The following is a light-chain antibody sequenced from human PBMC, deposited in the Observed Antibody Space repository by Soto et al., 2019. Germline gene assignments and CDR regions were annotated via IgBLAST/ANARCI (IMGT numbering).Light chain of an antibody. J-gene: IGLJ2*01. V-gene: IGLV1-40*01. CDR1: SSNTGAGYD. Sequence: QSVLTQPPSVSGAPGQTVTISCTGSSSNTGAGYDVHWYQQLPGTAPKLLIYGNDNRPSGVPDRFSGSKSGTSASLAITGLQAEDEADYYCQSYDDSLSANVVFGGGTRSPS. CDR2: GND. CDR3: QSYDDSLSANVV.